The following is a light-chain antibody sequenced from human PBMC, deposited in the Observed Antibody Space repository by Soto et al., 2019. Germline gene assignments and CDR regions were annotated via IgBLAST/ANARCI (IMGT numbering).Light chain of an antibody. CDR1: QSIGSW. CDR3: QHYHDFQYT. J-gene: IGKJ2*01. Sequence: DIPMTQSPSTLSASVGDGVTITCRASQSIGSWLAWYQQKPGKAPKLLIYKATNLHSGVPSRFSGSGSGTDFSLTISSLQPVDSATYFCQHYHDFQYTFGPGTKLEI. V-gene: IGKV1-5*03. CDR2: KAT.